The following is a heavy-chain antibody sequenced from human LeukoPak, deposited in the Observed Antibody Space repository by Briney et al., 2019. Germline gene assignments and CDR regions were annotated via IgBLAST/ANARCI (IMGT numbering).Heavy chain of an antibody. D-gene: IGHD3-22*01. V-gene: IGHV4-39*07. J-gene: IGHJ4*02. CDR2: IYHSGST. Sequence: SETLSLTCTVSGGSISSSSYYWGRIRQPPGKGLEWIGSIYHSGSTYYNPSLKSRVTLSVDTSKNQFSLKLSSVTAADTAVYYCSRGPNYYDNNGYYSKVFDYWGQGTLVTVSS. CDR1: GGSISSSSYY. CDR3: SRGPNYYDNNGYYSKVFDY.